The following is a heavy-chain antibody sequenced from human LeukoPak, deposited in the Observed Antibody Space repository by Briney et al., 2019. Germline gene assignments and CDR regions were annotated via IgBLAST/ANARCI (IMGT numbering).Heavy chain of an antibody. CDR2: TKNKANSYIT. J-gene: IGHJ4*02. Sequence: GGSLRLSCAASGFTFSDHYMDWVRQAPGKGLEWVGRTKNKANSYITEYAASVKGRFTVSRDDSTNSVYLQVNSLKTEDTAVYYGTRATRDGYNIDYWGQGTLVTVSS. CDR1: GFTFSDHY. D-gene: IGHD5-24*01. V-gene: IGHV3-72*01. CDR3: TRATRDGYNIDY.